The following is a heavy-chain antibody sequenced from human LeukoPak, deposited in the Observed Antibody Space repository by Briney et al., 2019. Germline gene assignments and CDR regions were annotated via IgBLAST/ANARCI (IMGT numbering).Heavy chain of an antibody. J-gene: IGHJ4*02. Sequence: ASVKVSCKASGYTFTSYGISWVRQAPGQGLEWMGWISAYNGNTNYAQKLQGRVTMTTDTSTSTAYMELRSLRSDDTAVYYCAGRTLSGYYLEYDYWGQGTLVTVSS. V-gene: IGHV1-18*01. CDR2: ISAYNGNT. CDR3: AGRTLSGYYLEYDY. CDR1: GYTFTSYG. D-gene: IGHD3-22*01.